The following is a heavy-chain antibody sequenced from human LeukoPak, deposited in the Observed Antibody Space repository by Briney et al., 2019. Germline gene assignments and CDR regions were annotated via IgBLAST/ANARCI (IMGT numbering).Heavy chain of an antibody. J-gene: IGHJ5*02. CDR3: AREAFSSGWYWGWFDP. CDR1: GGSISSSSYY. V-gene: IGHV4-39*07. D-gene: IGHD6-19*01. Sequence: SETLSLTCTVSGGSISSSSYYWGWIRQPPGKGLEWIGSIYYSGSTYYNPSLKSRVTISVDTSKNQFSLKLSSVTAADTAVYYCAREAFSSGWYWGWFDPWGQGTLVTVSS. CDR2: IYYSGST.